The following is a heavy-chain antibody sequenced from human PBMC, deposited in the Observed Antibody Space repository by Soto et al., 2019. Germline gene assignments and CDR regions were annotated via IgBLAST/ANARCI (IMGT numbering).Heavy chain of an antibody. J-gene: IGHJ6*02. CDR1: GYRFTSYL. CDR3: ARPSYSSSRYYGMDV. Sequence: PGDSLKLSCKCSGYRFTSYLIGWARLVPGKGLEWMGIIYPGDSDTRYSPSFEGQVTISADKSITTAHLQWSSLKASDTAMYYCARPSYSSSRYYGMDVWGQGTTVTVSS. V-gene: IGHV5-51*01. D-gene: IGHD6-6*01. CDR2: IYPGDSDT.